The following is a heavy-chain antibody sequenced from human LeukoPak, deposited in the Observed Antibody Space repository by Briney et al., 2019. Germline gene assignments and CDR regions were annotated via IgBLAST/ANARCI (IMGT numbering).Heavy chain of an antibody. CDR2: VNQGATQK. D-gene: IGHD3-22*01. CDR1: GFDFSTQW. Sequence: GGSLRLSCAASGFDFSTQWMSWVRQAPGKGLEWVAIVNQGATQKYYVDSVKGRFTISKDNAKNSLYLQMNSLRAEDTAVYYCAREDRDSSVLPLDWGQGTLVTVSS. CDR3: AREDRDSSVLPLD. J-gene: IGHJ4*02. V-gene: IGHV3-7*01.